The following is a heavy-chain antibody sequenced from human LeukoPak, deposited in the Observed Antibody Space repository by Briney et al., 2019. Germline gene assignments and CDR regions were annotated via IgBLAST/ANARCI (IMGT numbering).Heavy chain of an antibody. CDR2: IRYDGSNK. D-gene: IGHD2-2*01. J-gene: IGHJ4*02. CDR3: AKVGYYSSTSCYAGDY. V-gene: IGHV3-30*02. CDR1: GFTFSSYG. Sequence: GGSLRLSCAASGFTFSSYGMHWVRQAPGKGLEWVAFIRYDGSNKYYADSVKGRFTISRDNSKNTLYLQMNSLRAEDTAVYYCAKVGYYSSTSCYAGDYWGQGTLVAVSS.